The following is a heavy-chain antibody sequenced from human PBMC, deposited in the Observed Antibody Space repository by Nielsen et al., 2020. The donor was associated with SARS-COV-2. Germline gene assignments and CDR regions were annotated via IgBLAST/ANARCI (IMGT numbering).Heavy chain of an antibody. V-gene: IGHV3-23*01. CDR3: AKNSSGWYVDY. Sequence: GGSLRLSCAASGFTFSTYAMTWVRQAPGKGLEWVSAISGSGGSTYYADSVKGRFTISRDNSKNTLHLQMNSLRAEDTAVYYCAKNSSGWYVDYWGQGTLVTVSS. CDR2: ISGSGGST. CDR1: GFTFSTYA. J-gene: IGHJ4*02. D-gene: IGHD6-19*01.